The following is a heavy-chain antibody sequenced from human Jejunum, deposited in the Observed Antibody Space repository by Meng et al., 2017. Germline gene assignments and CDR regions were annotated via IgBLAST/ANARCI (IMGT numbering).Heavy chain of an antibody. D-gene: IGHD3-9*01. V-gene: IGHV7-4-1*02. Sequence: QVPLVQSGSALKGPGASGKVSCQASGYTFTNHAMNWVRQAPGQGLELMGWINTNTGIPTYFQGFTGRFVFSLDSSVSTTYLQISNLKPEDAGIYYCARTWQATGYLLDYWGQGTLVTVSS. CDR3: ARTWQATGYLLDY. CDR2: INTNTGIP. J-gene: IGHJ4*02. CDR1: GYTFTNHA.